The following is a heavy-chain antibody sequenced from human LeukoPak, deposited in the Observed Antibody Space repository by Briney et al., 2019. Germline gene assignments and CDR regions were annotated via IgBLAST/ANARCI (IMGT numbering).Heavy chain of an antibody. CDR3: VRDFRSADY. Sequence: GGSLRLSCAASGFIFSFYCMHWVRQAPGKGPMWVPRICPDGTGISYADSVKARFTTSRDNAKNTVYLQMNSLREEDTAVYYCVRDFRSADYWGQGTLVTVSS. J-gene: IGHJ4*02. CDR2: ICPDGTGI. V-gene: IGHV3-74*01. CDR1: GFIFSFYC.